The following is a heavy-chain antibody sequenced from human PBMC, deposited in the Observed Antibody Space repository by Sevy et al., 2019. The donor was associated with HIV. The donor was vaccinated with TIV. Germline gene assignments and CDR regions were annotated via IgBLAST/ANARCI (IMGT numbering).Heavy chain of an antibody. CDR2: LKSDVYSGTV. CDR1: GFTLGDYC. CDR3: TWWKAAQSIFDY. J-gene: IGHJ4*02. V-gene: IGHV3-49*04. Sequence: GGSLRLSCAASGFTLGDYCMSWVRQAPGKGLEWVAFLKSDVYSGTVDNAASVRGRFVISRDDSKTIAYLQMNDLKTEDTGVYYCTWWKAAQSIFDYWGQGALVTVSS. D-gene: IGHD2-15*01.